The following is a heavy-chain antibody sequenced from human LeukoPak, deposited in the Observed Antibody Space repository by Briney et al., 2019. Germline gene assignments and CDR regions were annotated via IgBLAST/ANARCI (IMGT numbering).Heavy chain of an antibody. Sequence: SETLSLTCAVYGGSFSAFYWTWIRQPPGKGLEWIGEINHSGSTNYNPSLQSRVTISVDKSKNQFSLKLSSVTAADTAVYYCARNYCSTTSCYDAFDIWGQGTMVTVSS. V-gene: IGHV4-34*01. CDR3: ARNYCSTTSCYDAFDI. CDR2: INHSGST. J-gene: IGHJ3*02. D-gene: IGHD2-2*01. CDR1: GGSFSAFY.